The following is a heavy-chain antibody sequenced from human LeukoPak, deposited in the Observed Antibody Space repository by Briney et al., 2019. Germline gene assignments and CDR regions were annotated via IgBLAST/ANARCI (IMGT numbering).Heavy chain of an antibody. CDR1: GGSISSSSYY. V-gene: IGHV4-39*07. J-gene: IGHJ4*02. D-gene: IGHD5-18*01. CDR2: IYYSGST. Sequence: PSETLSLTCTVSGGSISSSSYYWGWIRQPPGKGLEWIGSIYYSGSTYYNPSLKSRVTISVDTSKNQFSLKLSSVTAADTAVYYCARGEYSYGLLDYWGQGTLVTVSS. CDR3: ARGEYSYGLLDY.